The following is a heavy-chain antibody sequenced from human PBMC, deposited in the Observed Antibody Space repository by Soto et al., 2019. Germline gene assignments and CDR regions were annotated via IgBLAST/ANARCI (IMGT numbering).Heavy chain of an antibody. CDR3: AKIALVGSFGFELARDY. J-gene: IGHJ4*02. D-gene: IGHD2-8*02. CDR1: GFTVSSNY. V-gene: IGHV3-53*01. Sequence: GGSLRLSCAASGFTVSSNYMSWVRQAPGKGLEWVSVIYSGGSTYYADSVKGRFITSRDNSKNTLYLLMNRLTTEDIAIYYCAKIALVGSFGFELARDYWGQGILVTVSS. CDR2: IYSGGST.